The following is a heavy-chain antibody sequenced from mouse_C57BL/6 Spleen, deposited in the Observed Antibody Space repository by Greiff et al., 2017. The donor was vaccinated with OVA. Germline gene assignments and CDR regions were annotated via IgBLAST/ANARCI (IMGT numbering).Heavy chain of an antibody. Sequence: VQLQQSGPELVKPGASVKISCKASGYTFTDYYMNWVKQSHGKSLEWIGDINPNNGGTSYNQKFKGKATLTVDKSSSTAYMELRSLTTEDSAVYYCARRWDPYYAMDYWGQGTSVTVSS. CDR3: ARRWDPYYAMDY. D-gene: IGHD4-1*01. CDR1: GYTFTDYY. CDR2: INPNNGGT. V-gene: IGHV1-26*01. J-gene: IGHJ4*01.